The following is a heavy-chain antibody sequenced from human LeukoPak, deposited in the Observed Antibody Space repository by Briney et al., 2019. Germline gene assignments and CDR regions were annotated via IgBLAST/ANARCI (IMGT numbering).Heavy chain of an antibody. D-gene: IGHD3-3*01. CDR1: GGSISSGNYF. V-gene: IGHV4-61*02. J-gene: IGHJ4*02. CDR2: IYTTGGT. Sequence: SQTLSLTCTVYGGSISSGNYFWSWIRQPAGTGLEWIGRIYTTGGTNYNPSLKSRVTISVDTSKNQFSLKVTSVTAADTAVYYCARESYYDFWSGREVDYWGQGTLVTVSS. CDR3: ARESYYDFWSGREVDY.